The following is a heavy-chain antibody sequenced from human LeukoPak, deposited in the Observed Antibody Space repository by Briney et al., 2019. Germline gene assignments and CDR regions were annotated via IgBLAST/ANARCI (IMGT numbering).Heavy chain of an antibody. V-gene: IGHV1-18*01. Sequence: GASVKVSCKASGYTFTSYGISWVRQAPGQGLEWMGWISAYNGNTNYAQKLQGRVTMTTDTSTSTAYMELRSLRSDDTAVYYCARAWYSSGWYHVVAGGFDYWGQGTLVTVSS. CDR2: ISAYNGNT. D-gene: IGHD6-19*01. CDR1: GYTFTSYG. J-gene: IGHJ4*02. CDR3: ARAWYSSGWYHVVAGGFDY.